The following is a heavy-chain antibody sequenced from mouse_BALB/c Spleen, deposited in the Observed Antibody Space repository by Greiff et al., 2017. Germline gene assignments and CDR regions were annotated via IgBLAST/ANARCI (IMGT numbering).Heavy chain of an antibody. J-gene: IGHJ4*01. Sequence: EVMLVESGGGLVKPGGSLKLSCAASGFTFSSYTMSWVRQTPEKRLEWVATISSGGGNTYYPDSVKGRFTISRDNAKNNLYLQMSSLRSEDTALYYCARSLYDYDFTYAMDYWGQGTSVTVSS. CDR2: ISSGGGNT. CDR3: ARSLYDYDFTYAMDY. D-gene: IGHD2-4*01. V-gene: IGHV5-9*03. CDR1: GFTFSSYT.